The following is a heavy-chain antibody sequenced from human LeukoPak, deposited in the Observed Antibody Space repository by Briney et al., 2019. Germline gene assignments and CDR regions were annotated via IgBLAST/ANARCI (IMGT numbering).Heavy chain of an antibody. CDR2: INHSGST. CDR1: GGSFSGYY. Sequence: PSETLSLTCAVYGGSFSGYYWSWIRQPPGKGLEWIGEINHSGSTNYNPSLKSRVTISVDTSKNQFSLKLSSVTAADTAVYYCARHHGRYLHWNDYWFDPWGQGTLVTVSS. V-gene: IGHV4-34*01. J-gene: IGHJ5*02. CDR3: ARHHGRYLHWNDYWFDP. D-gene: IGHD1-1*01.